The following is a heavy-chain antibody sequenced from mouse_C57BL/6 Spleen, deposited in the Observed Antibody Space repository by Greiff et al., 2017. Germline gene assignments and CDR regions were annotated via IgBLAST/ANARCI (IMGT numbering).Heavy chain of an antibody. V-gene: IGHV1-62-2*01. Sequence: QVHVKQSGAELVKPGASVKLSCKASGYTFTEYTIHWVKQRSGQGLEWIGWFYPGSGSIKYNEKFKDKATLTADKSSSTGYMELSRLTSEDSAVYFGARHGDYYGSSYGYFDVWGTGTPVTVSS. D-gene: IGHD1-1*01. CDR1: GYTFTEYT. CDR3: ARHGDYYGSSYGYFDV. J-gene: IGHJ1*03. CDR2: FYPGSGSI.